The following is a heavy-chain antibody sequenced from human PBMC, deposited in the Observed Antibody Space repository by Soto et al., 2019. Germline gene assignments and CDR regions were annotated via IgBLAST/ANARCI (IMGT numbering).Heavy chain of an antibody. J-gene: IGHJ1*01. D-gene: IGHD4-17*01. CDR1: GFTFSSYG. CDR3: ARDDYGYRDYGGKYFQH. V-gene: IGHV3-33*01. CDR2: IWYDGSNK. Sequence: QVQLVESGGGVVQPGRYLRLSCAASGFTFSSYGMHWVRQAPGKGLEWVAVIWYDGSNKYYADSVKGRFTISGDNSKNKLYRQKNSLRAEDTAVYYCARDDYGYRDYGGKYFQHCGQGTLVTVS.